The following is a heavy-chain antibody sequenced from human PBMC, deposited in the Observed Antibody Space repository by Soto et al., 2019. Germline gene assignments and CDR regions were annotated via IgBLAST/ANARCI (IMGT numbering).Heavy chain of an antibody. CDR1: GFTFTDYY. Sequence: QVQVVESGGGLVKPGGSLRLSCAASGFTFTDYYMTWIRQAPGKGLEWVSYISGGRDIIYYADSVKGRFTISRDNARKSLYLQMNSLRAEDTAVYYCARGGALGMDVWGQGTTVTVSS. J-gene: IGHJ6*02. V-gene: IGHV3-11*01. D-gene: IGHD1-26*01. CDR3: ARGGALGMDV. CDR2: ISGGRDII.